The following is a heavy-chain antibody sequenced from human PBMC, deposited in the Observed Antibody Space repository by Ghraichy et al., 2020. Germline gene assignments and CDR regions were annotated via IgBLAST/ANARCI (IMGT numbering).Heavy chain of an antibody. D-gene: IGHD2/OR15-2a*01. V-gene: IGHV3-74*01. Sequence: GPLNISCAASGFTFSSYWMHWVRQAPGKGLVWVSRISSDGSTTSYADSVKGRFSISRDNAKNTLYLQMNSLRAEDTAVFYCARLGASMATLWGQGTLVTVSS. CDR2: ISSDGSTT. CDR1: GFTFSSYW. J-gene: IGHJ4*02. CDR3: ARLGASMATL.